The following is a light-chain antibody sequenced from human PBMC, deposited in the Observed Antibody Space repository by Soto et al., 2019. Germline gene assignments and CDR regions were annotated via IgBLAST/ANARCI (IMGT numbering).Light chain of an antibody. CDR1: QSVSGN. V-gene: IGKV3-15*01. CDR2: GAS. J-gene: IGKJ1*01. CDR3: QQYNNWPRE. Sequence: EIVMTQSPATLSVSPGERATLSCRASQSVSGNLAWYQQKPCQAPRLLIYGASTRATGIPARFSGSGSGTEFTLTISSLQSEGFAVYYCQQYNNWPREFGQGTKVEIK.